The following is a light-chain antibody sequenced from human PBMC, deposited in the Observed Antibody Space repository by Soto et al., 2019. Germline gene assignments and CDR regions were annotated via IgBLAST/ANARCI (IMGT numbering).Light chain of an antibody. CDR3: XQRSNWPLT. CDR1: QSVSSY. J-gene: IGKJ4*01. CDR2: DAS. Sequence: EIVLTQSPATLSLSPGERATLSCRASQSVSSYLAWYQPKPGQAPRLLIYDASNRATGIPARFSGSGSGTXXXXXXXXLXPEDFAVXXXXQRSNWPLTFGGGTKVEIK. V-gene: IGKV3-11*01.